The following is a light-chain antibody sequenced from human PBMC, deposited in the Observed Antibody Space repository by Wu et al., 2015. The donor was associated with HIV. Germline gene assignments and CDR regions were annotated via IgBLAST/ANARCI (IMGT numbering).Light chain of an antibody. CDR3: LQRNLWYT. V-gene: IGKV3-15*01. CDR1: QSVSSN. Sequence: EIVMTQSPATLSVSPGERATLSCRASQSVSSNLAWYQQKPGQAPRLLIYGASTRATGIPARFSGSGSGTEFTLTISSLEPEDVAVYYCLQRNLWYTFGQGTKLEI. CDR2: GAS. J-gene: IGKJ2*01.